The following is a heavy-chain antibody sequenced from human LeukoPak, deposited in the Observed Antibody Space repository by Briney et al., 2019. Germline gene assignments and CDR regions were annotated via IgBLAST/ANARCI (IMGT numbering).Heavy chain of an antibody. CDR1: GGSFSGYY. CDR2: INHSGST. V-gene: IGHV4-34*01. J-gene: IGHJ3*02. CDR3: ARVGPYYYGSGSPLDAFDI. D-gene: IGHD3-10*01. Sequence: SETLSLTCAVYGGSFSGYYWSWIRQPPGKGLEWIGEINHSGSTNYNPSLKSRVTISVDTSKNQFSLKLSSVTAADTAVYYCARVGPYYYGSGSPLDAFDIWGQGTMVTASS.